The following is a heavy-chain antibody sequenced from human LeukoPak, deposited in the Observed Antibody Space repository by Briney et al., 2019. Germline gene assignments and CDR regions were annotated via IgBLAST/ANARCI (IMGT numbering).Heavy chain of an antibody. Sequence: TGGSLRLSCAASGFTFSSYWMHWVRHAPGKGLVWVSRINSDGSGTKYGDSVKGRFTISRHNANNTLYLQMNSLRAEDTAVYYCARDKGDGYTYQDYWGQGTLVTVSS. J-gene: IGHJ4*02. V-gene: IGHV3-74*01. CDR2: INSDGSGT. D-gene: IGHD5-24*01. CDR1: GFTFSSYW. CDR3: ARDKGDGYTYQDY.